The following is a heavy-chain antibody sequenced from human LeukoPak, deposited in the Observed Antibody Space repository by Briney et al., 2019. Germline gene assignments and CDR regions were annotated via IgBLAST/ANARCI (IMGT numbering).Heavy chain of an antibody. Sequence: GGSLRLSCAASGFTVSSNYMSWVRQAPGKGLERVSVIYSGGSTYYADSVKGRFTISRDNSKNTLYLQMNSLRAEDTAVCYCAGQKGGDSSGYLHPPIDNWGQGTLVTVSS. D-gene: IGHD3-22*01. CDR3: AGQKGGDSSGYLHPPIDN. CDR1: GFTVSSNY. J-gene: IGHJ4*02. CDR2: IYSGGST. V-gene: IGHV3-53*01.